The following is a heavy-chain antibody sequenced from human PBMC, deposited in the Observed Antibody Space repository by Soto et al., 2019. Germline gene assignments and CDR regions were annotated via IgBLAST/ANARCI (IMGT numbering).Heavy chain of an antibody. Sequence: ASVKVSCKASGGTFSRNTISWLRQAPGQGLEWMGGIMPIFGSANYAQKFQGRVTITADENTRTVYMELSRLRSEDTAVYYCARQFDSDTTGYYYAYWGQGTQVTVSS. CDR3: ARQFDSDTTGYYYAY. V-gene: IGHV1-69*13. CDR2: IMPIFGSA. CDR1: GGTFSRNT. J-gene: IGHJ4*02. D-gene: IGHD3-22*01.